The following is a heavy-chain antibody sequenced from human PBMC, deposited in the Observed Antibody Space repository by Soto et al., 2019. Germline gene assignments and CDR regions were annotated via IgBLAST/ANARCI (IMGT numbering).Heavy chain of an antibody. D-gene: IGHD3-3*01. Sequence: SETLSLTCAVYGGSFSGYYWSWIRQPPGKGLEWIGEINHSGSTNYNPSLKSRVTISVDTSKNQFSLKLSSVTAADTAVYYCARIQTEYDFWSGYSHNNRFDPWGQGTLVTVPQ. CDR2: INHSGST. CDR1: GGSFSGYY. V-gene: IGHV4-34*01. J-gene: IGHJ5*02. CDR3: ARIQTEYDFWSGYSHNNRFDP.